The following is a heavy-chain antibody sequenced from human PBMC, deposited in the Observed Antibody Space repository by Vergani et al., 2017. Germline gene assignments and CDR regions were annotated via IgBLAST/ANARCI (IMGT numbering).Heavy chain of an antibody. J-gene: IGHJ3*02. CDR3: ARRIVGVDVFYDAIDI. D-gene: IGHD1-26*01. CDR2: ITYEGSNV. CDR1: GFPFSGYG. Sequence: QVVESGGGVVQPGRSLRLSCASSGFPFSGYGMHWVRQAPGKGLEWVAMITYEGSNVEYADSVNGRFTVSRDNSKNTVYLEMNSLRAGDTAVYYCARRIVGVDVFYDAIDIWGQGTKVTVSS. V-gene: IGHV3-30*03.